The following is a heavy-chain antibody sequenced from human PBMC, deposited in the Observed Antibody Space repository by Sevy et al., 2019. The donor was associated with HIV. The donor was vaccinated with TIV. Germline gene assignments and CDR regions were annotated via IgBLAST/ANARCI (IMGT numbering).Heavy chain of an antibody. Sequence: GGSQRLSCAASGFTFSNAWMSWVRQAPGKGLEWVGRIKSKTDGGTTDYAAPVKGRFTISRDDSKNTLYLQMNSLKTEDTAVYYCTATLMWDAFDIWGQGTMVTVSS. D-gene: IGHD2-21*01. J-gene: IGHJ3*02. V-gene: IGHV3-15*01. CDR2: IKSKTDGGTT. CDR3: TATLMWDAFDI. CDR1: GFTFSNAW.